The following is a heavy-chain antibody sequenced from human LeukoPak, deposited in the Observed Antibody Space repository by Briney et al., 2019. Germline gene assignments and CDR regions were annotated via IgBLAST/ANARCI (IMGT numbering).Heavy chain of an antibody. V-gene: IGHV4-34*01. Sequence: SETLSLTCAVYGGSFSGYYWSWIRQPPGKGLEWIGEINHSGSTNYSPSLKSRVTISVDTSKNQFSLKLSSVTAADTAVYYCARTTRWYSPDAFDIWGQGTMVTVSS. CDR2: INHSGST. J-gene: IGHJ3*02. CDR1: GGSFSGYY. D-gene: IGHD6-13*01. CDR3: ARTTRWYSPDAFDI.